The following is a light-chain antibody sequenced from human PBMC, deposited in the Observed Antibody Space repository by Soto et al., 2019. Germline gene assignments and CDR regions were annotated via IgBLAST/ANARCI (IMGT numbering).Light chain of an antibody. J-gene: IGKJ1*01. CDR2: AAS. Sequence: DIQITQSPSSLSASLGYRVTITFLASQSISSYLNWYQQKPGKAPKLLIYAASSLQSGVPSRFSGSGSGTEFTLTINNLQREDFATYYCQESFFTLGTFGRGTKVDNK. CDR1: QSISSY. CDR3: QESFFTLGT. V-gene: IGKV1-39*01.